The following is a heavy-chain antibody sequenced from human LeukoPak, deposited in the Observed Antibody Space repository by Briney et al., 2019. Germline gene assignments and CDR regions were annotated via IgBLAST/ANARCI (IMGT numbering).Heavy chain of an antibody. Sequence: GGSLRLSRAASGFTFSKSWMSWLRQTPERGLEWVANIKEDGSAKYYVDSVKGRFTISRDNAKNSLYLQMNSLRAEDTAVYYCAKDDEGYYWGQGILVTVSS. J-gene: IGHJ4*02. D-gene: IGHD3-3*01. CDR3: AKDDEGYY. CDR2: IKEDGSAK. V-gene: IGHV3-7*04. CDR1: GFTFSKSW.